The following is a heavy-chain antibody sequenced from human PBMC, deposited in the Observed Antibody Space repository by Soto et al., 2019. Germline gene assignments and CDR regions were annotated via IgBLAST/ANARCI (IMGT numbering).Heavy chain of an antibody. Sequence: GGSLRLSCAASGFTFSSYSMNWVRQAPGKGLEWVSFISSSSSYIYYADSVKGRSTISRDDAENSLYLQMNSLRAEDTAVYYCARVNGPNYFDYWGQGTLVTVSS. V-gene: IGHV3-21*01. CDR1: GFTFSSYS. CDR3: ARVNGPNYFDY. J-gene: IGHJ4*02. CDR2: ISSSSSYI. D-gene: IGHD2-8*01.